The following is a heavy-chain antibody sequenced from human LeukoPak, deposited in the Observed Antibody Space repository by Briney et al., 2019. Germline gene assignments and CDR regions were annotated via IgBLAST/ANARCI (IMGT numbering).Heavy chain of an antibody. D-gene: IGHD4-11*01. Sequence: APVKLSCTASGYTFTIYGISWGRQAPGQGPEWMGWISAYNGNTNYAQKFQGRVTLTTDTSTSTAYMEVRSLTSAGTAVYYCARGLQIGFLEYWGQGTLVTVSS. J-gene: IGHJ4*02. CDR3: ARGLQIGFLEY. CDR2: ISAYNGNT. CDR1: GYTFTIYG. V-gene: IGHV1-18*01.